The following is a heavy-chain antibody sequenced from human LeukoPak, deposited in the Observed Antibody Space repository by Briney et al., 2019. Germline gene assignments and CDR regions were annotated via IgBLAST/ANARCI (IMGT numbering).Heavy chain of an antibody. CDR1: GVSISSYY. D-gene: IGHD6-19*01. CDR2: IYYSGST. Sequence: SETLSLTCTVSGVSISSYYWIWIRQPPGKGLEWIGYIYYSGSTNYNPSLKSRVTISIDTSKNQFSLKLSSVTAADTAVYYCARGIRSSGWYCSYWGQGTLVTVFS. J-gene: IGHJ4*02. CDR3: ARGIRSSGWYCSY. V-gene: IGHV4-59*01.